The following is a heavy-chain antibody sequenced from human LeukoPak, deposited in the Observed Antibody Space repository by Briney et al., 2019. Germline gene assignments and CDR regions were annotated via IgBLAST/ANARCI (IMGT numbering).Heavy chain of an antibody. V-gene: IGHV4-34*01. CDR3: ARGSPITQLVQGYYYSGMDV. Sequence: SETLSLTCAVYGGSFSDYYWSWIRQPPGKGLEWIGEINHSGSTNYNPSLKSRVTISVDKSKNQFYLKLSSVTAADTAVYYCARGSPITQLVQGYYYSGMDVWGQGTTVTVSS. CDR2: INHSGST. D-gene: IGHD6-13*01. J-gene: IGHJ6*02. CDR1: GGSFSDYY.